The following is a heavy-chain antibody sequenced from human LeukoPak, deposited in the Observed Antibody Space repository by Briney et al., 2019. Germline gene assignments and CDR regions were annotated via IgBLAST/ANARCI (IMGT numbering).Heavy chain of an antibody. D-gene: IGHD4-17*01. J-gene: IGHJ4*02. CDR1: GFTFSSYG. V-gene: IGHV3-30*18. CDR3: AKRPSDYGDYVTYFDY. Sequence: GGSLRLSCAASGFTFSSYGMHWVRQAPGKGLEWVAVISYDGSNKYYADSVKGRFTISRDNSKNTLYLQMNSLRAEDTAVYYCAKRPSDYGDYVTYFDYWGQGTLVTVSS. CDR2: ISYDGSNK.